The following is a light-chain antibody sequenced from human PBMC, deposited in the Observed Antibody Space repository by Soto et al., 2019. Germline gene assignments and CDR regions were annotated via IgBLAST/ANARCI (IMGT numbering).Light chain of an antibody. CDR3: CSHAGRGSVL. CDR1: SSDIGRYNL. J-gene: IGLJ2*01. V-gene: IGLV2-23*02. Sequence: QSALAQPASVSGSPGQSITISCTGTSSDIGRYNLVSWYQQYPGEAPKLVIYDVTKRPSGVSDRFSASTSGNTASLTISGLQAEDEADYYCCSHAGRGSVLFGGGTKVTVL. CDR2: DVT.